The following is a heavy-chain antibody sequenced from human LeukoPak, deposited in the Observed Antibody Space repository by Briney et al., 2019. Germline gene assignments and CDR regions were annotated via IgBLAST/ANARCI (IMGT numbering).Heavy chain of an antibody. CDR2: IIPIFGTA. D-gene: IGHD5-18*01. Sequence: SVKASCKASGYTFTGYYMHWVRQAPGQGLEWMGGIIPIFGTANYAQKFQGRVTITADESTSTAYMELSSLRSEDTAVYYCARDGMDTAMVSVDYWGQGTLVTVSS. J-gene: IGHJ4*02. CDR1: GYTFTGYY. V-gene: IGHV1-69*13. CDR3: ARDGMDTAMVSVDY.